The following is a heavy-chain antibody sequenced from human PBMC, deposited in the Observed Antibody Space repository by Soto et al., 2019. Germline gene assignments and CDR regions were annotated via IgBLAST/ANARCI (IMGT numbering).Heavy chain of an antibody. D-gene: IGHD4-17*01. J-gene: IGHJ4*02. CDR1: GYTFTGYY. V-gene: IGHV1-2*04. Sequence: QVQLVQSGAEVKKPGASVKVSCKASGYTFTGYYMHWVRQAPGQGLEWMGWINPNSGGTNYAQKFQDWVTMTRDTSIRTAYMELSRLRSDDTAVYYCARNLGRYGDYGGNFDSWGQGTLVTVSS. CDR2: INPNSGGT. CDR3: ARNLGRYGDYGGNFDS.